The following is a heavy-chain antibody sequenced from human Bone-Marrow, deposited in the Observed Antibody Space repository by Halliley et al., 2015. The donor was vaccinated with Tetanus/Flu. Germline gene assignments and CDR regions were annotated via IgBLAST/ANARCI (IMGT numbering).Heavy chain of an antibody. CDR1: GFTFSAYA. CDR3: ANLDALASGAVVSLARSQDSYSSAMAV. J-gene: IGHJ6*02. V-gene: IGHV3-30*18. CDR2: MSYDGYVK. D-gene: IGHD2-15*01. Sequence: SLRLSCTASGFTFSAYAMHWVRQAPDKGLEWVAVMSYDGYVKSYADSVKGRFTISRDEANNTVLLQMNSLRQEDTAIYYCANLDALASGAVVSLARSQDSYSSAMAVWGQGPPVTVS.